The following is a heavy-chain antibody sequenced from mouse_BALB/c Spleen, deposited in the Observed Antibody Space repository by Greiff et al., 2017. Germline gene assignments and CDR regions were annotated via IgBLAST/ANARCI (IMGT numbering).Heavy chain of an antibody. CDR1: GYSFTGYY. D-gene: IGHD2-3*01. V-gene: IGHV1-31*01. CDR2: INPYNGAT. J-gene: IGHJ4*01. CDR3: ARSDGYYDAMDY. Sequence: VQLKESGPELVKPGASVKISCKASGYSFTGYYMHWVKQSHVKSLEWIGRINPYNGATSYNQNFKDKASLTVDKSSSTAYMELHSLTSEDSAVYYCARSDGYYDAMDYWGQGTSVTVSS.